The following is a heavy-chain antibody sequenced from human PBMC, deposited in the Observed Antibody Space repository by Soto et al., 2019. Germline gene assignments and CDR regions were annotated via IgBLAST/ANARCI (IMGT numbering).Heavy chain of an antibody. D-gene: IGHD1-26*01. CDR2: ISWNSGSI. CDR1: GFTFSSYG. CDR3: AKDMDFQTIVGATIAFDI. Sequence: GGSLRLSCAASGFTFSSYGMHWVRQAPGKGLEWVSGISWNSGSIGYADSLKGRFTISRDNAKNSLYLHMNSLRAEDTALYYCAKDMDFQTIVGATIAFDIWGQGTMVTVSS. J-gene: IGHJ3*02. V-gene: IGHV3-9*01.